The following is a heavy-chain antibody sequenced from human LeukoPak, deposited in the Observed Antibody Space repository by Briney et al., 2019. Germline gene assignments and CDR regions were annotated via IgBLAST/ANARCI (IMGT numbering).Heavy chain of an antibody. Sequence: GGSLRLSCAASGFTFSSYAMHWVRQAPGKGLEWVAVISYDGSNKYYADSVKGRFTISRDNSKNTLYLQMNSLRAEDMAVYYCASRVPAAKSAFDIWGQGTMVTVSS. CDR1: GFTFSSYA. CDR3: ASRVPAAKSAFDI. J-gene: IGHJ3*02. CDR2: ISYDGSNK. V-gene: IGHV3-30-3*01. D-gene: IGHD2-2*01.